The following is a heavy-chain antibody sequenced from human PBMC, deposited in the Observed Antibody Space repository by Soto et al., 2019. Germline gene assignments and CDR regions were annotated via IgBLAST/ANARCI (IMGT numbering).Heavy chain of an antibody. CDR2: IWYDGSKK. CDR1: GFTFNTYG. D-gene: IGHD2-15*01. CDR3: ARADCTGAYCYSWPFNYGVDV. Sequence: QVRLVESGGGVVQPGGSLRLSCTTSGFTFNTYGMHWVRQAPGKGLEWVAIIWYDGSKKYYADSVKGRFTISRDNSKNTLYLQMNSLRAEDTALYYCARADCTGAYCYSWPFNYGVDVWGQGTTVTVSS. V-gene: IGHV3-33*08. J-gene: IGHJ6*02.